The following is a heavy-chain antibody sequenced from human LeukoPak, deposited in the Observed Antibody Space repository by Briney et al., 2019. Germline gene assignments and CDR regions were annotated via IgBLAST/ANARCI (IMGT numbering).Heavy chain of an antibody. CDR3: ARESAHYDSSGSQGY. CDR2: IYTSGST. D-gene: IGHD3-22*01. Sequence: SETLSLTCTVSGGSISSNSYYWSWIRQPAGKGLEWIGRIYTSGSTDYNPSLKSRVTISVDTSKNQFSLKLSSVTAADTAVYYCARESAHYDSSGSQGYWGQGTLVTVSS. J-gene: IGHJ4*02. CDR1: GGSISSNSYY. V-gene: IGHV4-61*02.